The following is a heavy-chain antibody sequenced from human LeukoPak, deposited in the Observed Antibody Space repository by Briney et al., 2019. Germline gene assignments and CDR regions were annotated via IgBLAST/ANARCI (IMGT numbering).Heavy chain of an antibody. CDR3: AREVMVRGVIGRET. Sequence: SETLSLTCTVSGGSISSYYWSWIRQPPGKGLEWIGYTYYSGSTNYNPSLKGRVTISVDTSKNQFSLKLSSVTAADTAVYYCAREVMVRGVIGRETWGQGTLVTVSS. CDR2: TYYSGST. J-gene: IGHJ5*02. D-gene: IGHD3-10*01. V-gene: IGHV4-59*01. CDR1: GGSISSYY.